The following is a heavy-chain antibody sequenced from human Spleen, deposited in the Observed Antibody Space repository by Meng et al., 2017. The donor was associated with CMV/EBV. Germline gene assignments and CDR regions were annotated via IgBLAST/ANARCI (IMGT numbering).Heavy chain of an antibody. D-gene: IGHD4-17*01. Sequence: SGYTFSSYGVNWMRQAPGQGIEWMGWISGYNGDTKSEQKVQDRVTMTTDTSTSTAYMELRSLNSDDTAVYYCARDTPTVTTRGGPEYWGQGTLVTVSS. CDR2: ISGYNGDT. J-gene: IGHJ4*02. CDR3: ARDTPTVTTRGGPEY. CDR1: GYTFSSYG. V-gene: IGHV1-18*01.